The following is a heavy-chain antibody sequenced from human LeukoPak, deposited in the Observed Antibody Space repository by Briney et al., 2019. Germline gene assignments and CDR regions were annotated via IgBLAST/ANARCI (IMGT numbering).Heavy chain of an antibody. CDR3: ARDGGDSGSAGWTQRRVDSAGYDAFDI. J-gene: IGHJ3*02. D-gene: IGHD1-26*01. CDR2: IIPIFGTA. CDR1: GGTFSSYA. V-gene: IGHV1-69*13. Sequence: ASVKVSCKASGGTFSSYAISWVRQAPGQGLEWMGGIIPIFGTANYAQKFQGRVTITADESTSTAYMELSSLRSEDTAVYYCARDGGDSGSAGWTQRRVDSAGYDAFDIWGQGTMVTVSS.